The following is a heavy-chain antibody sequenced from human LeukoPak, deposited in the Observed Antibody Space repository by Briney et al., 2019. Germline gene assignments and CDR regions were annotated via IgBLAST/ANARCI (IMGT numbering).Heavy chain of an antibody. CDR3: ARDLVVVVFNSFDI. D-gene: IGHD2-15*01. Sequence: GGSLRLSCAASGFTFSSYWMSWVRQAPGKWLEWVANINQDGSEKYYVDSVKGRFTISRDNTKKSLYLQMNSLRAEDTAVYYCARDLVVVVFNSFDIWGQGTMVTVSS. V-gene: IGHV3-7*01. J-gene: IGHJ3*02. CDR1: GFTFSSYW. CDR2: INQDGSEK.